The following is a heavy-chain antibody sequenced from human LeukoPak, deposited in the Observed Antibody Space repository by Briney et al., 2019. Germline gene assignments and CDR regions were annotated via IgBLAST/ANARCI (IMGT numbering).Heavy chain of an antibody. CDR2: IILIFGTA. V-gene: IGHV1-69*13. CDR3: ARSQDKIAAAGGD. J-gene: IGHJ4*02. CDR1: GGTFSSYV. Sequence: ASVKVSCKASGGTFSSYVISWVGQAPGQGLEWMGGIILIFGTANYAQKFQGRVTITADESTSTAYMELSSLRSEDTAVYYCARSQDKIAAAGGDWGQGTLVTVSS. D-gene: IGHD6-13*01.